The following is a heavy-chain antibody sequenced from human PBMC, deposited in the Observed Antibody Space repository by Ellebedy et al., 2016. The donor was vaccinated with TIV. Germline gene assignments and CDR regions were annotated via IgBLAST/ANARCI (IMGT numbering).Heavy chain of an antibody. V-gene: IGHV3-20*04. D-gene: IGHD3-9*01. CDR3: ARDDWGPAGP. Sequence: GESLKISCAASGFTFDDYGMSWVRQAPGKGLEWVSGINWNGGSTGYADSVKGRFTISRDNAKNSLYLQMNSLRAEDTAVYYCARDDWGPAGPWGQGTLVTVSS. CDR1: GFTFDDYG. CDR2: INWNGGST. J-gene: IGHJ5*02.